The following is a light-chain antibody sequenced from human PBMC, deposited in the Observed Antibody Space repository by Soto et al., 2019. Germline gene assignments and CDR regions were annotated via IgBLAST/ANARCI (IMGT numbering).Light chain of an antibody. CDR1: QSISSW. J-gene: IGKJ1*01. Sequence: DIHLTQSPSTLSASVGDRVTITCRASQSISSWLAWYQQKPGKAPKLLIYKASTLESGVPSRFSGSGSGTEFTLTISSLPPDDFATYYCQHWVDYMWTFGQGTKVEIK. V-gene: IGKV1-5*03. CDR3: QHWVDYMWT. CDR2: KAS.